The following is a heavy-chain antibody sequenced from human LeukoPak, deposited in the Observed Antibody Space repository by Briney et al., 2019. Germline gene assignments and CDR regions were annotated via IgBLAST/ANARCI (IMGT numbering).Heavy chain of an antibody. CDR3: ARDQGGSSWYYFDY. Sequence: GGSLRLSCAASGFTFSSYAMHWVRQAPGKGLGWVAFIRYDGSNKYYADSVKGRFTISRDNSKNTLYLQMNSLRAEDTAVYYCARDQGGSSWYYFDYWGQGTLVTVSS. CDR1: GFTFSSYA. J-gene: IGHJ4*02. D-gene: IGHD6-13*01. V-gene: IGHV3-30*02. CDR2: IRYDGSNK.